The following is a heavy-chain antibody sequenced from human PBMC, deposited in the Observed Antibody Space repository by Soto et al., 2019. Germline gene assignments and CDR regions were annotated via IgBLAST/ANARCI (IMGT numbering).Heavy chain of an antibody. J-gene: IGHJ4*02. V-gene: IGHV3-30*18. D-gene: IGHD6-19*01. CDR1: GFTFISYG. CDR2: ISYDGSNK. Sequence: QVQLVESGGGVVQPGRSLRLSCAASGFTFISYGMHWVRQAPGKGLEWVAVISYDGSNKYYADSVTGRFTISRDNSKNTLYLQMNSLRAEDPAVYYFAKDPTRQAGYFDYWGQGTLVTVSS. CDR3: AKDPTRQAGYFDY.